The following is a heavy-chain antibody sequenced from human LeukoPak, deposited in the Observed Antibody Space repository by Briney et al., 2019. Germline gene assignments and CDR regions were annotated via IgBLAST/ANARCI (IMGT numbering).Heavy chain of an antibody. Sequence: SVKVSCKASGGTFSSYAISWVRQAPGQGLEWVGRIIPILGIANYAQKFQGRVTITADKSTSTAYMELSSLRSEDTAVYYCARELVPAAMRSFDYWGQGTLVTVSS. CDR1: GGTFSSYA. CDR3: ARELVPAAMRSFDY. V-gene: IGHV1-69*04. J-gene: IGHJ4*02. CDR2: IIPILGIA. D-gene: IGHD2-2*01.